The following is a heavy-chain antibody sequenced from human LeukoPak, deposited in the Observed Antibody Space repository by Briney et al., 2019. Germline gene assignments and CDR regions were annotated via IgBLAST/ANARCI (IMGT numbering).Heavy chain of an antibody. V-gene: IGHV4-34*01. CDR1: GGSFSGYY. CDR3: ARAPYYYGSGSYYLI. J-gene: IGHJ4*02. CDR2: INHSGST. Sequence: PSETLSLTCAVYGGSFSGYYWSWIRQPPGKGLEGIGEINHSGSTNYNPSLKSRVTISVDTSKNQFSLKLSSVTAADTAVYYCARAPYYYGSGSYYLIWGQGTLVTVSS. D-gene: IGHD3-10*01.